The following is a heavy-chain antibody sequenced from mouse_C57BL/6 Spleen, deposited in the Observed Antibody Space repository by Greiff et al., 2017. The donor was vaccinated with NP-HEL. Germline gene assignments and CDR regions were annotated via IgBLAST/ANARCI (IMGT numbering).Heavy chain of an antibody. V-gene: IGHV1-82*01. D-gene: IGHD4-1*01. CDR2: IYPGDGDT. J-gene: IGHJ2*01. Sequence: QVQLKESGPELVKPGASVKISCKASGYAFSSSWMNWVKQRPGKGLEWIGRIYPGDGDTNYNGKFKGKATLTADKSSSTAYMQLSSLTSEDSAVYFCARNWDRDFDYWGQGTTLTVSS. CDR1: GYAFSSSW. CDR3: ARNWDRDFDY.